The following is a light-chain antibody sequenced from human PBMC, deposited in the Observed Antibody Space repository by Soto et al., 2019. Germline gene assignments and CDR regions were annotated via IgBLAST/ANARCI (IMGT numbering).Light chain of an antibody. CDR1: SGDVGGYNY. CDR2: DVT. V-gene: IGLV2-11*01. J-gene: IGLJ3*02. Sequence: QSVLTQPRSVSGSPGQSVTIPCTGTSGDVGGYNYVSWYQQRPGEAPKLMIYDVTERPSGVPDRFSASKSGNTASLTISGLQADDEADYYCSSYAGTYTWVFGGGTKLTVL. CDR3: SSYAGTYTWV.